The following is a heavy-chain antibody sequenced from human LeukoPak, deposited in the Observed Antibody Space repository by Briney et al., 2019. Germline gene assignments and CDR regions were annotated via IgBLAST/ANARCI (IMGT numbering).Heavy chain of an antibody. CDR1: GFKFNDYA. V-gene: IGHV3-9*01. CDR3: AKETKVGENLYYFYY. CDR2: LSCNSGSK. J-gene: IGHJ4*02. D-gene: IGHD1-26*01. Sequence: GGSLRLSCVASGFKFNDYAMHWVRQAPGKGLEWVSGLSCNSGSKDYAYPVKGRFIISRDNAKSSLYLEMNSLRPEDSALYYCAKETKVGENLYYFYYWGRGTLVTVSS.